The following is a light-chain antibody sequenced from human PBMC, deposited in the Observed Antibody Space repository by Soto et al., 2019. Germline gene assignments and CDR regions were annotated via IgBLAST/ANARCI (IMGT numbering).Light chain of an antibody. CDR2: NTF. CDR3: QQYGGSPFT. Sequence: EIVLTQSPGTLSLSPGERATLSCRASQSFSTSYLAWYQHKPGQAPRLLIYNTFTRAAGIPDRFSGSGSGTDVTLTISRLEPEEFAVYYCQQYGGSPFTFGPGTKVDIK. CDR1: QSFSTSY. V-gene: IGKV3-20*01. J-gene: IGKJ3*01.